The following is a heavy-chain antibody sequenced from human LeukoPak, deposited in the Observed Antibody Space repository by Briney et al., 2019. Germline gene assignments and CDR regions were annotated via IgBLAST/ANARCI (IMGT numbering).Heavy chain of an antibody. CDR1: GFTFSSYA. D-gene: IGHD3-10*01. J-gene: IGHJ4*02. CDR2: ISGSGGST. Sequence: GGSLRLSCAASGFTFSSYAMSWVRQAPGKGLEWVSAISGSGGSTYYADSVKGRFTISRDNSKNTLYLQMNSLRAEDTAVYYCAKEKGYYGSGSYYIFDYWGQGTLVTVSS. V-gene: IGHV3-23*01. CDR3: AKEKGYYGSGSYYIFDY.